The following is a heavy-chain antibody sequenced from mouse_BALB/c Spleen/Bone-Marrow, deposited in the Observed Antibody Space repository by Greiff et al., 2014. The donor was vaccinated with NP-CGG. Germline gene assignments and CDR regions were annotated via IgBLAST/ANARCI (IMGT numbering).Heavy chain of an antibody. D-gene: IGHD1-3*01. Sequence: QVQLQQSDAELVKPGASVKISCKASGYTFTDRAIHWVKQKPEQGLEWIGYISPAIDHIQYNEKFKDKATLTADKSSSTAYMQLNSLTSEDSAVYFCKRGPKGGYAMDYWGQGTSVTVSS. CDR1: GYTFTDRA. CDR3: KRGPKGGYAMDY. J-gene: IGHJ4*01. V-gene: IGHV1S53*02. CDR2: ISPAIDHI.